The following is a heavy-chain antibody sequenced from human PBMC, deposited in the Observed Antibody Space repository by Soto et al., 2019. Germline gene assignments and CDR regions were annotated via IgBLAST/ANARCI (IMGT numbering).Heavy chain of an antibody. CDR3: ARALYYYDNSGLAY. D-gene: IGHD3-22*01. V-gene: IGHV1-18*01. Sequence: QVRLEQSGPEVKKTGASVKVSCKASGYTFTSYGISWVRQAPGQGLEWMGWINIYSGDANYAQSLQDRVTMTRDTSTNTVYMEMRTLSSDDTAVYYCARALYYYDNSGLAYWGQGTLVTVSS. CDR1: GYTFTSYG. CDR2: INIYSGDA. J-gene: IGHJ4*02.